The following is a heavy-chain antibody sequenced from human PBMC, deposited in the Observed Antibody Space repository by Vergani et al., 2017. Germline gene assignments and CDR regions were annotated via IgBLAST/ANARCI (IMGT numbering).Heavy chain of an antibody. CDR1: GFTFNHYA. V-gene: IGHV3-23*01. J-gene: IGHJ6*02. Sequence: EVQLLESGGALVQPGGSLRLSCAASGFTFNHYAMNLVRQAPGKGLEWVSGICGSGGSTYYAGSVKGRFTISRDSSKNTLYLQMNSLSAGDTAVYYCAKAKPRNSGYDYLYYYHAMDVWGQGTTVTVSS. CDR3: AKAKPRNSGYDYLYYYHAMDV. D-gene: IGHD5-12*01. CDR2: ICGSGGST.